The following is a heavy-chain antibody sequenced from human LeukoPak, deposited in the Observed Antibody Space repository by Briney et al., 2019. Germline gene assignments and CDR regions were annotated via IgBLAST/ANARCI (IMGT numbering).Heavy chain of an antibody. J-gene: IGHJ4*02. Sequence: PSETLSLTCAVYGESSFSNYYWSWIRQTPGGALEWIGEINHSGYTNYNPSLKSRVTLSIDTSKNQFSLRPNSVTAADTAVYYCSRQVVGNDYWGQGTLVTVSS. CDR2: INHSGYT. CDR1: GESSFSNYY. D-gene: IGHD3-22*01. V-gene: IGHV4-34*01. CDR3: SRQVVGNDY.